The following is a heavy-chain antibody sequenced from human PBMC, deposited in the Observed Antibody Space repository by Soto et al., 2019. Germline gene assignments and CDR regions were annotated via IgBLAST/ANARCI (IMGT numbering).Heavy chain of an antibody. CDR2: IYPGDSDT. D-gene: IGHD6-19*01. V-gene: IGHV5-51*01. Sequence: PGESLRISCKAAGYSFTAYGIGWVRQMPGKGLEWMGIIYPGDSDTKYSPSLQGQVTISADTSISTAYLQWTSLKASDTAMYYCARSRRGAYSSGWYSPSGYYNYGIDVWGQGTKVTVSS. J-gene: IGHJ6*02. CDR1: GYSFTAYG. CDR3: ARSRRGAYSSGWYSPSGYYNYGIDV.